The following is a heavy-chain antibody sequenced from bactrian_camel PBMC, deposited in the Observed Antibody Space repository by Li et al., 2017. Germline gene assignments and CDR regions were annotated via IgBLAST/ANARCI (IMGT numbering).Heavy chain of an antibody. CDR3: AAGADWGYGSSWYLARPSRFGY. J-gene: IGHJ6*01. V-gene: IGHV3S55*01. CDR1: GDTIGRYC. D-gene: IGHD6*01. CDR2: IDSDGST. Sequence: VQLVESGGGSVQVGGSLTLSCVASGDTIGRYCMGWFRQIPDREREGVAAIDSDGSTSYADSVKGRFTISQDNAKNTLYLQMDSLRPEDSDMYYCAAGADWGYGSSWYLARPSRFGYWGQGTQVTVS.